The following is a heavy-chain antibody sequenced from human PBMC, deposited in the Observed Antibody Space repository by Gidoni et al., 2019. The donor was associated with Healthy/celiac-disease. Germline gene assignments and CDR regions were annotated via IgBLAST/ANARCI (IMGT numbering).Heavy chain of an antibody. Sequence: QVQLQESGPGLVKPAETLSLTCAVSGYSIRSGYYWGWIRQPPGKGLEWIGSIYHSGSTYYNPSLKSRVTISVDTSKNQFSLKLSSVTAADTAVYYCAREPYCSSTSCYSAGWFDPWGQGTLVTVSS. CDR1: GYSIRSGYY. D-gene: IGHD2-2*01. V-gene: IGHV4-38-2*01. J-gene: IGHJ5*02. CDR3: AREPYCSSTSCYSAGWFDP. CDR2: IYHSGST.